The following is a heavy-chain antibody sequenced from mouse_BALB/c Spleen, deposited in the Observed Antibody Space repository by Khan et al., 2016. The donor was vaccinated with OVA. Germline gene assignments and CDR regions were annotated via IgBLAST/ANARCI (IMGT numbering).Heavy chain of an antibody. V-gene: IGHV5-6*01. J-gene: IGHJ3*01. CDR1: GFTFSTYG. Sequence: EVELVESGGDLVKTGGSLKLSCAASGFTFSTYGMSWVRQTPDKRLEWVATISSGGHYTYYIDSVKGQFTISRDNAKNILYLQMTSLRSEDTAMYYGARLAYYYNSEGFAYWGQGTLVTVSA. D-gene: IGHD1-1*02. CDR2: ISSGGHYT. CDR3: ARLAYYYNSEGFAY.